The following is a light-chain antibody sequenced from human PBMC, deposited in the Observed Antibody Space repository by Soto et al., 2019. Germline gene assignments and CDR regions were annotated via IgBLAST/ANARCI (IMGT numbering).Light chain of an antibody. CDR2: DAS. Sequence: EVVLTQSPATLSLSPGERATLSCRASQSVSSSLAWYQQRPGQAPRLLIYDASSRATGIPARFSGGGSGTDFTLTISSLEPEDVAVYYCQQRSDWPRTFGRGTKWEI. CDR1: QSVSSS. J-gene: IGKJ2*01. CDR3: QQRSDWPRT. V-gene: IGKV3-11*01.